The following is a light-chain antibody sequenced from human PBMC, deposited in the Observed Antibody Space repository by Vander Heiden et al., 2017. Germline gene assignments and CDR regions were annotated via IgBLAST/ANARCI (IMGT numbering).Light chain of an antibody. CDR3: QQIDSTPRT. V-gene: IGKV1-39*01. CDR1: QTISSY. J-gene: IGKJ1*01. Sequence: DIQITQSPSSLSASVGDRVTITCRASQTISSYLNWDQQKPGKAPKLLIYAASSLQSGVPSRFSGSGSGTDFTLTISSLQPEDFATYYCQQIDSTPRTFGQGTKVEIK. CDR2: AAS.